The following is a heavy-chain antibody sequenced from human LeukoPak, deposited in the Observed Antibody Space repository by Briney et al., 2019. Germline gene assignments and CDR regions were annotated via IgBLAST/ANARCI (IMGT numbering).Heavy chain of an antibody. V-gene: IGHV3-21*04. CDR1: GFTFSSYS. CDR2: ISPSTTHT. CDR3: ARGGHGAADQ. Sequence: NPGGSLRLSCAASGFTFSSYSMNWVRPAPGKGLEWLSYISPSTTHTSYADSVKGRFTISRDNANNLLYLQMNSLRAEDTAVYYCARGGHGAADQWGQGTLVTVSS. D-gene: IGHD1-26*01. J-gene: IGHJ5*02.